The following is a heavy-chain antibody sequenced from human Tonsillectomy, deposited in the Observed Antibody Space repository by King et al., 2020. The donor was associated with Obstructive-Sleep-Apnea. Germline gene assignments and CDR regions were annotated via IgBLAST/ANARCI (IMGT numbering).Heavy chain of an antibody. CDR3: AKHEFWTGYSPYWFDP. D-gene: IGHD3/OR15-3a*01. V-gene: IGHV4-38-2*02. J-gene: IGHJ5*02. CDR2: IYYSGST. CDR1: GFSISDGYY. Sequence: VPLQESGPGLVKPSETLSLTCTVSGFSISDGYYWGWLRQSPGKGLEWLGSIYYSGSTYYNPSLKSRITVSVDTSKNQFSLEMNSVSATDTAVYYCAKHEFWTGYSPYWFDPWGQGTLVTVSS.